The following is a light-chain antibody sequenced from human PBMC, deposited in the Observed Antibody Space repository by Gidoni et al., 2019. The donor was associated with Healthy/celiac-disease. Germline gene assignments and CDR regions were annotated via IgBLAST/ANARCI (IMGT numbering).Light chain of an antibody. Sequence: DIQMTQSPSSLSASAGDRVTITCQASQDISNYLNWYQQKPGKAPKLLIYDASNLETGVPSRFSGSGSGTDFTFTISSLKPEDIATYYCQQYNNLPITFGQGTRLEIK. CDR2: DAS. J-gene: IGKJ5*01. V-gene: IGKV1-33*01. CDR1: QDISNY. CDR3: QQYNNLPIT.